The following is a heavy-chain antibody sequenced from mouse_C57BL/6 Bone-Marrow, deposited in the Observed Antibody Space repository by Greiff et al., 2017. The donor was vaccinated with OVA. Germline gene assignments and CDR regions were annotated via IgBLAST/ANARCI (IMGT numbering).Heavy chain of an antibody. CDR1: GYTFTDYY. V-gene: IGHV1-19*01. D-gene: IGHD1-1*01. J-gene: IGHJ2*01. Sequence: VQLKESGPVLVKPGASVKMSCKASGYTFTDYYMNWVKQSHGKSLEWIGVINPYNGGTSYNQKFKGKATLTVDKSSSTAYMELNSLTSEDSAVYYCARTGYYGSSRDYFDYWGQGTTLTVAS. CDR3: ARTGYYGSSRDYFDY. CDR2: INPYNGGT.